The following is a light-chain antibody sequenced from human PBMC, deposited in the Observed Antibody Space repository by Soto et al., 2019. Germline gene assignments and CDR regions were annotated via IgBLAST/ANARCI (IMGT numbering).Light chain of an antibody. CDR1: QTISRW. CDR3: LQDINHPWT. V-gene: IGKV1-5*01. CDR2: GAS. Sequence: DIKMTQSPSILSASVGDRVTITCRASQTISRWLAWYQQKPGKPPKVLIYGASNLQSGVPPRFSGSGSGTDFTLAISSLQPEDSATYYCLQDINHPWTFGQGTKVDIK. J-gene: IGKJ1*01.